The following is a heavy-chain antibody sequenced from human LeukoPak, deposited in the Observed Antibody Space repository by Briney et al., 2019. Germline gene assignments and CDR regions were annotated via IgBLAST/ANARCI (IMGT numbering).Heavy chain of an antibody. CDR1: AGSFSGYY. CDR3: ASSYYGSGSYLRAFDI. V-gene: IGHV4-34*01. Sequence: SETLSLTCAVYAGSFSGYYWNWIRQPPGKGLEWIGEINHSGSTNYNPSLKSRVTISVDTSKNQFSLKLRSVTAADTAVYYCASSYYGSGSYLRAFDIWGLGTMVTVSS. CDR2: INHSGST. J-gene: IGHJ3*02. D-gene: IGHD3-10*01.